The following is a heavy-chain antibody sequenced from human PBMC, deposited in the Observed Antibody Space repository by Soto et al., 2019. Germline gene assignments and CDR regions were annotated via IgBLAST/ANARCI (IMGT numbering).Heavy chain of an antibody. CDR3: AKAGYDILTGHPMMDYYYYMDV. Sequence: QVQLVESGGGVVQPGRSLRLSCAASGFTFSSYGMHWVRQAPGKGLEWVAVISYDGSNKYYADSVKGRFTISRDNSKNTLYLQMTSLRAEDTAVYYCAKAGYDILTGHPMMDYYYYMDVWGKGTTVTVSS. D-gene: IGHD3-9*01. CDR1: GFTFSSYG. CDR2: ISYDGSNK. V-gene: IGHV3-30*18. J-gene: IGHJ6*03.